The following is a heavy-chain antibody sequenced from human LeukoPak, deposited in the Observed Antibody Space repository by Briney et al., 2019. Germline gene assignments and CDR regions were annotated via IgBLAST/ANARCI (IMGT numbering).Heavy chain of an antibody. D-gene: IGHD3-9*01. V-gene: IGHV1-24*01. CDR2: FDPDEGET. Sequence: GASVKVSCKVSGYTVTDLSMHWVRQAPGKGLEWMGGFDPDEGETIYAQQFQGRVTMTEDTSTDTAYMILSSLKSEDTAVYYCATDAPPLYYDILAGWGQGTLVTVSS. CDR1: GYTVTDLS. CDR3: ATDAPPLYYDILAG. J-gene: IGHJ4*02.